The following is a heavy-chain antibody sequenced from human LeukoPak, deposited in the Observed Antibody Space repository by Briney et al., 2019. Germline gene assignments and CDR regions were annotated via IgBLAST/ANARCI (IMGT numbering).Heavy chain of an antibody. CDR2: ISGSGSSI. Sequence: PGGSLRLSCAASGFIFNAHSINWVRQAPGKGLEWVSYISGSGSSIDYADSVGGRFTIYRDNSKNTLYLQMDSLSAEDTAVYYCVKGITSHDFFSRGEWGQGTLVTVSS. CDR3: VKGITSHDFFSRGE. V-gene: IGHV3-48*01. J-gene: IGHJ4*02. D-gene: IGHD3-3*01. CDR1: GFIFNAHS.